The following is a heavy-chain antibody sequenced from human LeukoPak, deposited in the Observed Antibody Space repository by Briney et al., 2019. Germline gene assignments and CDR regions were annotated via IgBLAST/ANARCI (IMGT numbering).Heavy chain of an antibody. J-gene: IGHJ4*02. V-gene: IGHV3-23*01. D-gene: IGHD3-10*01. CDR3: AKGYYFGQE. Sequence: GGSLRHSCAASGFTFYSHGMSWVREAPGKGLEWVSGISGGGTYYADSVKGRFTISRDVSKSTLYLQMNSLRAEDTAVYYCAKGYYFGQEWGQGTLVTVSS. CDR2: ISGGGT. CDR1: GFTFYSHG.